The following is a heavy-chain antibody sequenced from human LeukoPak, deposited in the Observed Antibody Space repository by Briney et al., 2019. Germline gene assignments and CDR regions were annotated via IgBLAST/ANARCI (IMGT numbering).Heavy chain of an antibody. CDR3: AKDRGVVTATFDY. J-gene: IGHJ4*02. CDR2: INSDGINT. D-gene: IGHD2-21*02. V-gene: IGHV3-74*01. CDR1: GFTFSNYW. Sequence: AGGSLRLSCAASGFTFSNYWMHWVRQAPGKGLVWVSRINSDGINTSYADSVKGRFTISRDNSKNTLYLQMNSLRADDTAVYYCAKDRGVVTATFDYWGQGTLVTVSS.